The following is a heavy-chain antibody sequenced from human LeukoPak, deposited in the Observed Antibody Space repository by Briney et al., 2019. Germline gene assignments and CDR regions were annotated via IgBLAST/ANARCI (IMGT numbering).Heavy chain of an antibody. Sequence: SETLSLTCTVSGGSISSGGYYWSWIRQHPGKGLEWIGYIYYSGSTNYNPSLKSRVTMSVDTSKNQFSLKLSSVTAADTAVYYCARGGGAARDAYYYYYYMDVWGKGTTVTVSS. D-gene: IGHD6-6*01. J-gene: IGHJ6*03. CDR2: IYYSGST. CDR3: ARGGGAARDAYYYYYYMDV. CDR1: GGSISSGGYY. V-gene: IGHV4-61*08.